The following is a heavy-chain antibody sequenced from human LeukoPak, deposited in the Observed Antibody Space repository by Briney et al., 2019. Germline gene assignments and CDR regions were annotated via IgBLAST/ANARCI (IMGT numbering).Heavy chain of an antibody. CDR3: ARTPYSYDSSYYFDY. CDR2: IIPIFGTA. CDR1: GYTFTSYA. Sequence: RASVKVSCKASGYTFTSYAMNWVRQAPGQGLEWMGGIIPIFGTANYAQKFQGRVTITADESTSTAYMELSSLRSEDTAVYYCARTPYSYDSSYYFDYWGQGTLVTVSS. D-gene: IGHD3-3*01. V-gene: IGHV1-69*13. J-gene: IGHJ4*02.